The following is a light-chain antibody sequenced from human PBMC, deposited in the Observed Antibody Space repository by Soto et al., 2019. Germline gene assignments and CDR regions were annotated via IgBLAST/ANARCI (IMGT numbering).Light chain of an antibody. CDR2: GAS. Sequence: EIVLTQSPGTLSLSPGERATLSCRASQSVSNSYLAWYQQKPDQAPRLLIYGASSRATGIPDRFSGSGSGTDFTLTISRLEPEDFAVYYCQQYGSSPVTFGQGTKLEIK. V-gene: IGKV3-20*01. J-gene: IGKJ2*01. CDR3: QQYGSSPVT. CDR1: QSVSNSY.